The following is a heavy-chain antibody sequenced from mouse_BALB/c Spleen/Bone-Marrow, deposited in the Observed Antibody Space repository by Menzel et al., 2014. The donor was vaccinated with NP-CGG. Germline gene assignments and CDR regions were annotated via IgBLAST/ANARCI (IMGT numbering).Heavy chain of an antibody. CDR3: ARDLYYDYDEGFAY. J-gene: IGHJ3*01. V-gene: IGHV2-9*02. D-gene: IGHD2-4*01. CDR1: GFSLTSYG. CDR2: IWAGGST. Sequence: VMLVESGPGLVSPSQSLSIPCTVSGFSLTSYGVHWVRQPPGKGLEWLGVIWAGGSTNYNSALMSRLSISKDNSKSQVFLKMNSLQTDDTAMYYCARDLYYDYDEGFAYWGQGTLVTVSA.